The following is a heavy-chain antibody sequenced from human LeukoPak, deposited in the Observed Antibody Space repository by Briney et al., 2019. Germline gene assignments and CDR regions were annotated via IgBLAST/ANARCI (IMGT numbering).Heavy chain of an antibody. CDR2: ISHDGSTK. CDR1: GFTFSNYG. CDR3: AKGWLLGTATTIYYFEY. J-gene: IGHJ4*02. Sequence: GGSLRLSCAAPGFTFSNYGMHWVRQAPGKGLEWVAVISHDGSTKYYGDSVKGRFTISRDNSKNTLFLQMNSLRAEDTAVYYCAKGWLLGTATTIYYFEYWGQGTLVTVSS. V-gene: IGHV3-30*18. D-gene: IGHD4-17*01.